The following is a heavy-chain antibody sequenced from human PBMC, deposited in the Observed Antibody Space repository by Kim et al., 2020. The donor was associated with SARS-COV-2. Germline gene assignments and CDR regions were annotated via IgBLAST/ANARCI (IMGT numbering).Heavy chain of an antibody. CDR3: ARLVTNTKANLRLLLDNIVVVPAAIGYYFDY. V-gene: IGHV4-39*01. D-gene: IGHD2-2*02. CDR2: IYYSGST. J-gene: IGHJ4*02. CDR1: GGSISSSSYY. Sequence: SETLSLTCTVSGGSISSSSYYWGWIRQPPGKGLEWIGSIYYSGSTYYNPSLKSRVTISVDTSKNQFSLKLSSVTAADTAVYYCARLVTNTKANLRLLLDNIVVVPAAIGYYFDYWGQGTLVTVSS.